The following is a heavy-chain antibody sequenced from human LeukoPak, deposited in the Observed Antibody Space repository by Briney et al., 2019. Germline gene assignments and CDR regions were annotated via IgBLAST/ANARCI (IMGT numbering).Heavy chain of an antibody. D-gene: IGHD3-10*01. CDR1: GFTVSSNY. Sequence: GGSLRLSCAASGFTVSSNYMSWVRQAPGKGLEWVSVIYSGGSTYYADSVKGRFTISRDNSKNTLYLQMNSLRAEDTAVYYCAKDSLMVRGVRDYWGQGTLVTVSS. J-gene: IGHJ4*02. CDR2: IYSGGST. V-gene: IGHV3-53*01. CDR3: AKDSLMVRGVRDY.